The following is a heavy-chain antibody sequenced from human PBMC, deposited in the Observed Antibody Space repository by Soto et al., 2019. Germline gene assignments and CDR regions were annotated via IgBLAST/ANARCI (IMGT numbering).Heavy chain of an antibody. CDR2: ISAYNGNT. CDR1: GYTFTSHG. D-gene: IGHD3-10*01. Sequence: ASMKVYCKASGYTFTSHGISCARHAPGQGLEWMGWISAYNGNTNYAQKLQGRVTMTTDTSTSTAYMELRSLRSDDTAVYYCARTGSGSYLYYMDVWGKGTTVTVSS. J-gene: IGHJ6*03. V-gene: IGHV1-18*01. CDR3: ARTGSGSYLYYMDV.